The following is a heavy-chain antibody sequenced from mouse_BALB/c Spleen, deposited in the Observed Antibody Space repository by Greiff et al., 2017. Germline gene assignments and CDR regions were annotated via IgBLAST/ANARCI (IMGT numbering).Heavy chain of an antibody. J-gene: IGHJ3*01. D-gene: IGHD2-4*01. Sequence: EVKVVESGGGLVQPGGSRKLSCAASGFTFSSFGMHWVRQAPEKGLEWVAYISSGSSTIYYADTVKGRFTISRDNPKNTLFLQMTSLRSEDTAMYYCARSDDYLAWFAYWGQGTLVTVSA. CDR3: ARSDDYLAWFAY. V-gene: IGHV5-17*02. CDR1: GFTFSSFG. CDR2: ISSGSSTI.